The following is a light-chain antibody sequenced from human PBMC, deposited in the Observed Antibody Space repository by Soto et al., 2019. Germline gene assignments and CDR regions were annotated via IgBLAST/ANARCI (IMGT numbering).Light chain of an antibody. Sequence: DIVMTQSPDSLAVSLGERAAINCKSSQSVLYSSNNTNYLAWYQQKPGQPPKLLIYWASTRESGVPDRFSGSGSGTDFTLTISSLQAEDVAVYYCQQYYSTPPTFGQGTKVEIK. CDR3: QQYYSTPPT. V-gene: IGKV4-1*01. CDR1: QSVLYSSNNTNY. CDR2: WAS. J-gene: IGKJ1*01.